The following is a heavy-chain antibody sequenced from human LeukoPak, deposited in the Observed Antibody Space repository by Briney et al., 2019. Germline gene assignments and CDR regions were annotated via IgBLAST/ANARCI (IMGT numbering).Heavy chain of an antibody. CDR3: ARGSGVYYYYMDV. CDR2: IIHSGST. D-gene: IGHD2-8*01. V-gene: IGHV4-34*01. Sequence: SETLSLTCAVYGGSFSGYYWSWIRQPPGKGLEWIGEIIHSGSTNYNPSLKSRVTISVDTSKNQFSLKLSSVTAADTAVYYCARGSGVYYYYMDVWGKGTTVTVSS. J-gene: IGHJ6*03. CDR1: GGSFSGYY.